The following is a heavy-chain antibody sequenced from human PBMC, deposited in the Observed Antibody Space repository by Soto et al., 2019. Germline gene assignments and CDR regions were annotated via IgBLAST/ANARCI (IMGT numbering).Heavy chain of an antibody. CDR2: MSTYNENK. J-gene: IGHJ3*01. CDR1: GYAFTSYG. CDR3: AKDAREAAPSDV. D-gene: IGHD2-15*01. V-gene: IGHV1-18*01. Sequence: ASVKVSCKASGYAFTSYGINWVRRAPGQGLEWVGWMSTYNENKVYAQKLQGRVAMTMDAATTTAFLDLSHLRSDDTAVYYCAKDAREAAPSDVWGQGTLVTVSS.